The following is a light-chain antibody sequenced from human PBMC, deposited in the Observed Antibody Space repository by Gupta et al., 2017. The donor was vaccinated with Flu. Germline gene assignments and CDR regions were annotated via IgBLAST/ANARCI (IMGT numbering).Light chain of an antibody. J-gene: IGKJ4*01. Sequence: EIVLPQSPATLSLSLGERATLSCRASQSVSSYLAWSQQNPGQAPRLLIYYASTRATAIPARLFGSSSWTNYSPLIISLEPEDYAVYYCRQHSSWPPLTFGRGTKVEIK. CDR1: QSVSSY. CDR3: RQHSSWPPLT. V-gene: IGKV3-11*01. CDR2: YAS.